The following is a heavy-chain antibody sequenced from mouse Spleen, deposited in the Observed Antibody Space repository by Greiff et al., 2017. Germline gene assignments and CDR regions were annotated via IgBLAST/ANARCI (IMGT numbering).Heavy chain of an antibody. CDR2: INYDGSST. D-gene: IGHD2-4*01. Sequence: EVQVVESEGGLVQPGSSMKLSCTASGFTFSDYYMAWVRQVPEKGLEWVANINYDGSSTYYLDSLKSRFIISRDNAKNILYLQMSSLKSEDTATYYCAREMRLHYAMDYWGQGTSVTVSS. J-gene: IGHJ4*01. CDR1: GFTFSDYY. V-gene: IGHV5-16*01. CDR3: AREMRLHYAMDY.